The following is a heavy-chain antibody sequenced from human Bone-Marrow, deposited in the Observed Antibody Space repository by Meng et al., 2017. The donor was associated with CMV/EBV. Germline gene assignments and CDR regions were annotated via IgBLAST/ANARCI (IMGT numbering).Heavy chain of an antibody. CDR1: GYTFTRYG. J-gene: IGHJ3*02. V-gene: IGHV1-18*01. CDR2: ISAYNGNT. D-gene: IGHD3-10*01. Sequence: ASVKVSCKASGYTFTRYGISWVRQAPGQRLEWMGWISAYNGNTNYAQKLQGKVTMTTDTSMTIADMELTCLRSDDTAVYYCGSSISYYLRDAFDIWGQGTMVTVSS. CDR3: GSSISYYLRDAFDI.